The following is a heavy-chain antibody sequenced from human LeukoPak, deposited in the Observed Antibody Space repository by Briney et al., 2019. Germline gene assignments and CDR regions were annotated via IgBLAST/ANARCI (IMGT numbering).Heavy chain of an antibody. J-gene: IGHJ5*02. CDR1: AYTFTGYY. D-gene: IGHD5-24*01. CDR3: ARDSEAGMATGLSGFDP. Sequence: ASVKVSCKASAYTFTGYYMHWVRQAPGQGLEWMGWINPNSGGTNYAQKFQGRVTMTRDTSISTAYMELSRLRSDDTAVYYCARDSEAGMATGLSGFDPWGQGTLVTVSS. V-gene: IGHV1-2*02. CDR2: INPNSGGT.